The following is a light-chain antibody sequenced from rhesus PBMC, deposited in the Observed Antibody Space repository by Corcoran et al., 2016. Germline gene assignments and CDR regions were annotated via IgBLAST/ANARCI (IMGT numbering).Light chain of an antibody. V-gene: IGKV2-72*01. CDR2: GGS. CDR1: QSLLQSNGNTS. J-gene: IGKJ1*01. CDR3: VQATTVPRT. Sequence: DIVMTQTPLSLPITPGEPASISCRSSQSLLQSNGNTSLHWFLQKPGQSTQLLIYGGSNRASGVPDRFSGSGSTTYFRLKISKVEAEDAGGYYGVQATTVPRTFGQGTKVEIK.